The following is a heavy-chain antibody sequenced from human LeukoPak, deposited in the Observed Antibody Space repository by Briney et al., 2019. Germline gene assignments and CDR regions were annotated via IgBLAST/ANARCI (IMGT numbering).Heavy chain of an antibody. CDR2: IYSGGST. J-gene: IGHJ6*02. CDR1: GFTVSSNY. CDR3: ARDLYYYGMDV. V-gene: IGHV3-53*04. Sequence: GGSLRLSCAASGFTVSSNYMSWVRQAPGKGLEWVSVIYSGGSTYYADSVKGGFTISRHNSKNTLYLQMNSLRAEDTAVYYCARDLYYYGMDVWGQGTTVTVSS.